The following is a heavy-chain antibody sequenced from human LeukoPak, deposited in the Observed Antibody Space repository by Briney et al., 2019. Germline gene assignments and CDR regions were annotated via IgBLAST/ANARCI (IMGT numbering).Heavy chain of an antibody. CDR3: ARGPFTSISKYFDY. J-gene: IGHJ4*02. CDR2: ISTTSSYI. CDR1: GFTFSSYD. V-gene: IGHV3-21*01. Sequence: PGGSLRLSCAASGFTFSSYDMSWVRQAPGKGLEWVSSISTTSSYIYYADSMKGRFTISRGNAKNSLYLQMNSLRAEDTAVYYCARGPFTSISKYFDYWGQGTLVTVSS. D-gene: IGHD2-2*01.